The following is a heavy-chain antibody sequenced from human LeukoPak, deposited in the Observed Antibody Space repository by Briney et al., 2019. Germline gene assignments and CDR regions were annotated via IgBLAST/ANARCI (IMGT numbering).Heavy chain of an antibody. J-gene: IGHJ3*02. V-gene: IGHV3-7*01. Sequence: GGSLRLSCVASGFTFSTYWMSWVRQTPGKRLEWVANIKPDGSEKYYVDSVKGRFTISRDNAKNSLYLQLNSLRAEDTAVYYCAREKLRFLEWLPFDAFDIWGQGTMVTVSS. CDR1: GFTFSTYW. D-gene: IGHD3-3*01. CDR3: AREKLRFLEWLPFDAFDI. CDR2: IKPDGSEK.